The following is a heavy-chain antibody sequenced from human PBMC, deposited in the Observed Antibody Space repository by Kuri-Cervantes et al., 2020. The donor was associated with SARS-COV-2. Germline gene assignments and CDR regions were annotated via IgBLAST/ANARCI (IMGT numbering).Heavy chain of an antibody. J-gene: IGHJ4*02. Sequence: GESLKISCAASGFTFSSYSMNWVRQAPGKGLEWVSSISSSSSYIYYADSVKGRFTISRDNVKNSLYLQMNSLRAEDTAVYYCARGITMIVVVTPFDYWGQGTLVTVSS. D-gene: IGHD3-22*01. V-gene: IGHV3-21*01. CDR3: ARGITMIVVVTPFDY. CDR2: ISSSSSYI. CDR1: GFTFSSYS.